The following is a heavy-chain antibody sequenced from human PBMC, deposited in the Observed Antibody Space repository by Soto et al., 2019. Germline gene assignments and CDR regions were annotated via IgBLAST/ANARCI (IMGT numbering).Heavy chain of an antibody. J-gene: IGHJ6*02. CDR1: GGSISSGGYY. V-gene: IGHV4-31*03. CDR2: IYYSGST. D-gene: IGHD3-3*01. Sequence: SETLSLTCTVSGGSISSGGYYWSWIRQHPGKGLEWIGYIYYSGSTYYNPSLKSRVTISVDTSKNQCSLKLSSVTAADTAVYYCARGGDYFWSGYYYYYYYGMDVRGQGTTVTVSS. CDR3: ARGGDYFWSGYYYYYYYGMDV.